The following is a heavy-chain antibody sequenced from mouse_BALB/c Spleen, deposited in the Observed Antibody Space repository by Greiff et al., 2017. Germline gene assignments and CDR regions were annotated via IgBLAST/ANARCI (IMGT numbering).Heavy chain of an antibody. V-gene: IGHV5-17*02. D-gene: IGHD4-1*02. CDR2: ISSGSSTI. J-gene: IGHJ2*01. CDR1: GFTFSSFG. CDR3: ARSNWFYFDY. Sequence: EVKLVESGGGLVQPGGSRKLSCAASGFTFSSFGMHWVRQAPEKGLEWVAYISSGSSTIYYADTVKGRFTISRDNPKNTLFLQMTSLRSEDTAMYYCARSNWFYFDYWGQGTTLTVSS.